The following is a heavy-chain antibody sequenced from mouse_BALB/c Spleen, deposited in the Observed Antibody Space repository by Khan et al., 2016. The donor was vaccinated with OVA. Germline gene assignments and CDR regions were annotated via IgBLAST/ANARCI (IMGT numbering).Heavy chain of an antibody. CDR3: ARNYDYDEGLAY. CDR2: IWSGGST. Sequence: QVQLKESGPGLVQPSQSLSITRTVSGFSLTNYGVHWVRQSPGKGLEWLGVIWSGGSTDYHAAFISRLSISKDNSKSQVFFKMNSLQPNDTAMYDCARNYDYDEGLAYWGHGTLVTVSA. CDR1: GFSLTNYG. V-gene: IGHV2-2*02. D-gene: IGHD2-4*01. J-gene: IGHJ3*01.